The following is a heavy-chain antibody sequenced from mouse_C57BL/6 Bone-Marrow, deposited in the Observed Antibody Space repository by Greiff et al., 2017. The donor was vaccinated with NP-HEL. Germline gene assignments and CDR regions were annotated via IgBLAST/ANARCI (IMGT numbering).Heavy chain of an antibody. V-gene: IGHV1-26*01. CDR3: ARWYYGSSYWYFDV. CDR1: GYTFTDYY. D-gene: IGHD1-1*01. CDR2: INPNNGGT. J-gene: IGHJ1*03. Sequence: EVMLQQSGPELVKPGASVKISCKASGYTFTDYYMNWVKQSHGKSLEWIGDINPNNGGTSYNQKFKGKATLTVDKSSSTAYMELRSLTSEDSAVYYCARWYYGSSYWYFDVWGTGTTVTVSS.